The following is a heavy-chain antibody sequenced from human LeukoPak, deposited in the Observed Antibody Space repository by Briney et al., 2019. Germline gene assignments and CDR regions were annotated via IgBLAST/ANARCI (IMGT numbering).Heavy chain of an antibody. CDR3: AKCGGDTYCYYYMDV. D-gene: IGHD2-21*02. V-gene: IGHV3-23*01. CDR1: GFTFSSYG. J-gene: IGHJ6*03. Sequence: GGSLRLSCAASGFTFSSYGMSWVRQAPGKGLEWVSAISGSGGSTYYADSVKGRFTISRDNSKNTLYLQMNSLRAEDTAVYYCAKCGGDTYCYYYMDVWGKGTTVTISS. CDR2: ISGSGGST.